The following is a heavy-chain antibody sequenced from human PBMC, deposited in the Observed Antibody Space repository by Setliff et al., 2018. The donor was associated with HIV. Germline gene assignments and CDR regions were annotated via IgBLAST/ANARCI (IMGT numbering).Heavy chain of an antibody. CDR2: IYYSGST. D-gene: IGHD5-18*01. CDR1: GGSINSSSYY. V-gene: IGHV4-39*01. J-gene: IGHJ3*02. CDR3: ARRQQLWLLYAFDI. Sequence: SETLSLTCTVSGGSINSSSYYWGWIRQPPGKGLEWIGSIYYSGSTYYNPSLKSRVTISVDTSKNQFSLKLSSVTAADTAVYYCARRQQLWLLYAFDIWGQGTMVTVSS.